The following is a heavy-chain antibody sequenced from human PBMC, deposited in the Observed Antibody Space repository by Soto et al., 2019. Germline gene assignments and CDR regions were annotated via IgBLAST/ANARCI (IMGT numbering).Heavy chain of an antibody. CDR1: GGSISSGGSY. CDR2: VYYSGST. D-gene: IGHD3-10*01. Sequence: QVQLQESGPRLVKPSQTLSLTCTVSGGSISSGGSYWSWIRQHPGKGLERIGYVYYSGSTSYNPSSNSRVTISKDTSKNQFSLKRSSVTDADMAVYGCASGYYGAGNYYNPTRGMDVWGQGTTVTVSS. J-gene: IGHJ6*02. CDR3: ASGYYGAGNYYNPTRGMDV. V-gene: IGHV4-31*03.